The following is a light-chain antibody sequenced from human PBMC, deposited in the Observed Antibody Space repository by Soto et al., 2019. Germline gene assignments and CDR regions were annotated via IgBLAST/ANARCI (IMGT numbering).Light chain of an antibody. Sequence: EIVLTQSPGTLSLSPGEGATLSCRASQSISSNYLAWYQQKPGQAPRLLIYRASSRATGIPDRFSGSGSGTDFTLTISRLEPEDSAVYFCQQYASSPLTFGGGTKVEIK. V-gene: IGKV3-20*01. CDR3: QQYASSPLT. CDR2: RAS. J-gene: IGKJ4*01. CDR1: QSISSNY.